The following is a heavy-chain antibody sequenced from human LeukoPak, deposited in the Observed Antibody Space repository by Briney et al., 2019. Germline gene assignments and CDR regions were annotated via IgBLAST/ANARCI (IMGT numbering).Heavy chain of an antibody. CDR3: ARSSSGCFDS. CDR1: GGSFSGYY. Sequence: SETLSLTCAVYGGSFSGYYWSWIRQPPGEGLEWIGEINHSGSTNYNPSLKSRVTISVDTSKNQFSLKLSSVTAADTAVYYCARSSSGCFDSWGQGTLVTVSS. V-gene: IGHV4-34*01. J-gene: IGHJ4*02. D-gene: IGHD6-19*01. CDR2: INHSGST.